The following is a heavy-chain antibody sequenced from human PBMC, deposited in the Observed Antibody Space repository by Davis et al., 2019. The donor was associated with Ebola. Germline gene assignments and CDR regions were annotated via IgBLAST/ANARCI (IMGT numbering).Heavy chain of an antibody. V-gene: IGHV4-59*01. D-gene: IGHD2-21*02. Sequence: PSETLSLTCTVSGGSISSYYWSWIRQPPGKGLEWIGYIYYSGSTNYNPSLKSRVTISVDTSKNQFSLKLSSVTAADTAVYYCARCGGDCQAPYNWFDPWGQGTLVTVSS. CDR2: IYYSGST. CDR3: ARCGGDCQAPYNWFDP. CDR1: GGSISSYY. J-gene: IGHJ5*02.